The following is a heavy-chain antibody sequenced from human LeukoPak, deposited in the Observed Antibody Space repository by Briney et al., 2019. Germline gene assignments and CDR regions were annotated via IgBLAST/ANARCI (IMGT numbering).Heavy chain of an antibody. D-gene: IGHD4-17*01. V-gene: IGHV4-34*01. CDR1: GGSFSGYY. J-gene: IGHJ2*01. Sequence: SETLSLTCAVYGGSFSGYYWSWIRQPPGKGLEWIGEIDHSGSTNYNPSLKSRVTISVDTSKNHLSLKLNSVTAADTAVYYCARDYGDIPPDWYYDLWGRGTLVTVSS. CDR2: IDHSGST. CDR3: ARDYGDIPPDWYYDL.